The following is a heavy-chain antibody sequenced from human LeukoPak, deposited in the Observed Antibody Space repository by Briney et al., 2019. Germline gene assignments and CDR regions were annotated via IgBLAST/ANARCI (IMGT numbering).Heavy chain of an antibody. CDR1: GFTVSSNY. Sequence: GGSLRLSCAASGFTVSSNYMGWVRQAPGKGLEWVCVIGSSVGSTYYADSVKGRFTISRDNSKNTLYLQMNSLRPEDTAIYYCAKGTGGGTYRPLDYWGQGTLVTVSS. J-gene: IGHJ4*02. CDR3: AKGTGGGTYRPLDY. CDR2: IGSSVGST. V-gene: IGHV3-23*01. D-gene: IGHD3-16*02.